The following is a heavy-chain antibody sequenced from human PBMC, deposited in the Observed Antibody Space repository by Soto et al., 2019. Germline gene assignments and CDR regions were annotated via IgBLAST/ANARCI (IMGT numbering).Heavy chain of an antibody. Sequence: QVQLQESGPGLVKPSQTLSLTCTVSGGSISSGDYYWRWIRQPPGKGREWIGYIYYSGTTYYSPSLKSRDTISADRSKNQFSLRPTSVTAADSAVYYCARDYASGRGPEYWGQGTLVTVSS. CDR2: IYYSGTT. CDR1: GGSISSGDYY. CDR3: ARDYASGRGPEY. D-gene: IGHD3-10*01. V-gene: IGHV4-30-4*01. J-gene: IGHJ4*02.